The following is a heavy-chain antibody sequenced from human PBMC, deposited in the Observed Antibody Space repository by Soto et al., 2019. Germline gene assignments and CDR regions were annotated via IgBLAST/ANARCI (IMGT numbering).Heavy chain of an antibody. Sequence: SETLSLTFAVSGGSISSSNWWSWVRQPPGKGLEWIGEIYHSGSTNYNPSLKSRVTISVDKSKNQFSLKLSSVTAADTAVYYCARGLFWVRGIDYYDYGIEGCVKVNTVTV. J-gene: IGHJ6*04. CDR3: ARGLFWVRGIDYYDYGIEG. V-gene: IGHV4-4*02. D-gene: IGHD3-16*01. CDR2: IYHSGST. CDR1: GGSISSSNW.